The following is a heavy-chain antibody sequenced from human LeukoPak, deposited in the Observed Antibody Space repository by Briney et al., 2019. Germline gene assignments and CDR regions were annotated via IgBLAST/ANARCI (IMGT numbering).Heavy chain of an antibody. CDR1: GFTFSGYA. Sequence: PGGSLRLSCAASGFTFSGYAMSWVRQAPGKGLEWVSYISGSGLSTYYADSVKGRFTISRDNSKNTLYLQMNSLTAEDTAVYYCAKDRSIAAGDDAFDPWGQGTIVTVSS. J-gene: IGHJ3*01. V-gene: IGHV3-23*01. CDR2: ISGSGLST. CDR3: AKDRSIAAGDDAFDP. D-gene: IGHD6-13*01.